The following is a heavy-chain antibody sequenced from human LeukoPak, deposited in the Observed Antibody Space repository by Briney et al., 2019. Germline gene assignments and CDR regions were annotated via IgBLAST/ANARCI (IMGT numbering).Heavy chain of an antibody. V-gene: IGHV4-61*08. CDR2: IYYSGST. CDR3: ARAAPPITMVRGVPFDY. Sequence: PSETLSLTCTVSGGSISSGDYYWSWIRQPPGKGLEWIGYIYYSGSTNYNPPLKSRVTISVDTSKNQFSLKLSSVTAADTAVYYCARAAPPITMVRGVPFDYWGQGTLVTVSS. D-gene: IGHD3-10*01. J-gene: IGHJ4*02. CDR1: GGSISSGDYY.